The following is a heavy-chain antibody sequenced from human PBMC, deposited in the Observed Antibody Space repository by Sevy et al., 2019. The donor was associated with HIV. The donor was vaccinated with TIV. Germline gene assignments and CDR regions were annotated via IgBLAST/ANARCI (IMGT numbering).Heavy chain of an antibody. D-gene: IGHD2-15*01. CDR1: GFTFSSYW. J-gene: IGHJ6*02. V-gene: IGHV3-7*01. CDR3: ARDWGGVSCYSCYYYGMDV. CDR2: IKQDGSEK. Sequence: GGSLRLSCAASGFTFSSYWMSWVRQAPGKGLEWVANIKQDGSEKYYVDSVKGRFTISRDNAKNSLYLQMNSLRAEDTAVYYCARDWGGVSCYSCYYYGMDVWGQGTTVTVSS.